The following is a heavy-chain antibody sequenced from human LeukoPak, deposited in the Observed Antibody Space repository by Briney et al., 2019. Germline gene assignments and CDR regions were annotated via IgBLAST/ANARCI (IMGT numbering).Heavy chain of an antibody. CDR1: GFTFSSYA. V-gene: IGHV3-74*01. J-gene: IGHJ4*02. Sequence: GGSLRLSCAASGFTFSSYAMSWVRQAPGKGLVWVSRINSDGSSTSYADSVKGRFTISRDNAKNTLYLQMNSLRAEDTAVYYCARTADGDSSGYADPFDYWGQGTLVTVSS. CDR2: INSDGSST. CDR3: ARTADGDSSGYADPFDY. D-gene: IGHD3-22*01.